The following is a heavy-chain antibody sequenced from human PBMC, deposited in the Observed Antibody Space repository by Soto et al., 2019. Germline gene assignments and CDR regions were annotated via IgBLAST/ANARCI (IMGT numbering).Heavy chain of an antibody. D-gene: IGHD6-13*01. CDR3: ARRGYGSRWPNVYMDV. CDR1: GFTFSHYE. Sequence: EAQLVESGGGLVQPGGSLRLSCAASGFTFSHYEMHWVRQAPGTGLEYVSGISNNGAHTDYAKSVKGRFTISRDNSENTLYLQMGSLRAEDMALYYCARRGYGSRWPNVYMDVWGKGTTVTVS. V-gene: IGHV3-64*01. CDR2: ISNNGAHT. J-gene: IGHJ6*03.